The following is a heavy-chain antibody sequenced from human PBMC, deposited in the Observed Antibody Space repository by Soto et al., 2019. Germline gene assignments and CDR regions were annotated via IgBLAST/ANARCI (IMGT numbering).Heavy chain of an antibody. Sequence: QMRLQESGSGLVKPSQTLSLTCAVSGGSISSGGYAWNWIRQPQGKGLEWIGYIYHSGYTSYNQSLKNRVTISVDKSKNQFSLTLSFVTAADTAVYYCARDSLTGNYFDPWGQGTLVTVSS. CDR1: GGSISSGGYA. CDR2: IYHSGYT. D-gene: IGHD1-7*01. CDR3: ARDSLTGNYFDP. J-gene: IGHJ5*02. V-gene: IGHV4-30-2*01.